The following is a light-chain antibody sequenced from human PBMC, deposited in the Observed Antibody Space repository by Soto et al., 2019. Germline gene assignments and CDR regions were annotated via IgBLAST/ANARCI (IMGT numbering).Light chain of an antibody. CDR1: SSNIGAGYD. Sequence: QSVLTQPPSVSGAPGQRVTISCTGSSSNIGAGYDVHWYQQLPGTAPKLLIYGNSNRPSGVPDRFSDSKSGTSASLAITGLQAEDEADYYCQSYYSSLSGSVFGGGTKLTVL. J-gene: IGLJ2*01. V-gene: IGLV1-40*01. CDR2: GNS. CDR3: QSYYSSLSGSV.